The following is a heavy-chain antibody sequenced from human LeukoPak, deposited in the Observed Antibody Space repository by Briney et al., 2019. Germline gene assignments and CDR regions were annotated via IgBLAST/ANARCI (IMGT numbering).Heavy chain of an antibody. J-gene: IGHJ5*02. CDR1: GGTFSSYA. CDR2: IIPILGIA. Sequence: ASVKVSCKASGGTFSSYAISWVRQAPGQGLEWMGRIIPILGIANYAQKFQGRVTITADKSTSTAYMELSSLRSEDTAVYYCARSIYYSGTTGWFDPWGQGTLVTVSS. D-gene: IGHD1-7*01. CDR3: ARSIYYSGTTGWFDP. V-gene: IGHV1-69*04.